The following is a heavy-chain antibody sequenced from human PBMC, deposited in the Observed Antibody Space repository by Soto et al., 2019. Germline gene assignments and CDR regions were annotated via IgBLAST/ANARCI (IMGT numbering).Heavy chain of an antibody. J-gene: IGHJ4*02. Sequence: PGGSLRLSCEASGFTFSHYGIHWVRQAPGKGLEWVAVMWYDGSKQYYADSVKGRFIVSRDDSKNTLYLQMNSLRAEDTAVYYCARGAGVVAPDLDSWGQGTQVTVSS. CDR1: GFTFSHYG. D-gene: IGHD2-15*01. V-gene: IGHV3-33*01. CDR3: ARGAGVVAPDLDS. CDR2: MWYDGSKQ.